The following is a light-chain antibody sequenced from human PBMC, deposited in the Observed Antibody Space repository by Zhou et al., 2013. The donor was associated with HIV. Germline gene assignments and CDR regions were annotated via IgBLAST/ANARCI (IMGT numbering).Light chain of an antibody. Sequence: DIQMTQSPSSVSASVGDTVTITCRASEDISSSLAWYQHAPGRGPKLLIYGASKLQGGVPSRFSGSGSGTDFTLTISGLQSDDFATYYCQQAHIFPHTFSGGTRVEIK. CDR3: QQAHIFPHT. CDR1: EDISSS. CDR2: GAS. V-gene: IGKV1-12*01. J-gene: IGKJ4*01.